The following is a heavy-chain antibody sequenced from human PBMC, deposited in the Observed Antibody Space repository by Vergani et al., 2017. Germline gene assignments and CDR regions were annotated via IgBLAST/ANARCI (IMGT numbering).Heavy chain of an antibody. J-gene: IGHJ6*03. CDR1: GYTFTSYA. D-gene: IGHD3-10*01. CDR2: SNAGNGNT. Sequence: QVQLVQSGAEVKKPGASVKVSCKASGYTFTSYAMHWVRQAPGQRLEWMGWSNAGNGNTKYSQEFQGRVTITRDTSASTAYMELSSLRSEDMAVYYCARDQRPYYYGSGSYYMTYYYYMDVWGKGTTVTVSS. V-gene: IGHV1-3*02. CDR3: ARDQRPYYYGSGSYYMTYYYYMDV.